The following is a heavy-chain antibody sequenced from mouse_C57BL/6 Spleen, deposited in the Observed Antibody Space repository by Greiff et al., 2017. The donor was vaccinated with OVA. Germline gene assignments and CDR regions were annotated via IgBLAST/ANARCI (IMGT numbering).Heavy chain of an antibody. CDR3: AILHAMVLSPADY. J-gene: IGHJ2*01. CDR2: IHPSDSDT. Sequence: QVQLQQPGAELVKPGASVKVCCKASGYTFTSYWMHWVKQRPGQGLEWIGRIHPSDSDTNYNQKFKGKATLTVDKSSSTAYMQLSSLTSEDSAVYYCAILHAMVLSPADYCAQRSTLTISS. CDR1: GYTFTSYW. V-gene: IGHV1-74*01. D-gene: IGHD1-1*02.